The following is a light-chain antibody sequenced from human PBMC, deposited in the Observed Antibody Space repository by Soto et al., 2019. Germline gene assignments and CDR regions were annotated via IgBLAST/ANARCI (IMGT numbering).Light chain of an antibody. CDR3: QQRSSWPFT. V-gene: IGKV3-15*01. J-gene: IGKJ3*01. CDR2: DAS. CDR1: QNIRTN. Sequence: EIVMTQSPATLSVSPGERATLSCRASQNIRTNLAWYQQKPGQPPRLLIYDASTRAAGIPARFIGSGSGTEFTLTISSLQSEDFAVYYCQQRSSWPFTFGPGTKVDIK.